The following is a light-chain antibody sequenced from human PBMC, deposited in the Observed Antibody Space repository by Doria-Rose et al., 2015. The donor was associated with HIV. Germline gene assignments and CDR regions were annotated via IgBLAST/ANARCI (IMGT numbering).Light chain of an antibody. CDR3: HQYGTSWT. CDR2: DGS. V-gene: IGKV3-20*01. Sequence: TQSPGTLSLSPGERATLSCRASQSFSSTYLAWYQQKPGQAPSLLIYDGSTRATGIPDRFSASGSGTDFTLTINRLEPEDFALYYRHQYGTSWTFGQGTKVGI. CDR1: QSFSSTY. J-gene: IGKJ1*01.